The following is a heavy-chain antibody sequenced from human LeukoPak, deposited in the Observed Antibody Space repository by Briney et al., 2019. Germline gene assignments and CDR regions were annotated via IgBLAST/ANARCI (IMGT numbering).Heavy chain of an antibody. Sequence: PSETLSLTSAVYGGSFSGYYWSWIRQPPGKGLEWIGEINHSGSTNYNPSLKSRVTISVDTSKNQFSLKLSSVTAADTAVYYCARGTAYYDFWSGYLQSNWFDPWGQGTLVTVSS. D-gene: IGHD3-3*01. CDR2: INHSGST. CDR1: GGSFSGYY. V-gene: IGHV4-34*01. J-gene: IGHJ5*02. CDR3: ARGTAYYDFWSGYLQSNWFDP.